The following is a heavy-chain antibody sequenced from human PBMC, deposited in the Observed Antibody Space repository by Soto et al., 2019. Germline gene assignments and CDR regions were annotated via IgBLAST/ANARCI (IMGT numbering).Heavy chain of an antibody. CDR1: GYTFTSYG. V-gene: IGHV1-8*01. D-gene: IGHD5-18*01. Sequence: ASVKVSCKASGYTFTSYGIKWVRQATGQGLEWMGWMNPNSGNTGYAQKFQGRVTMTRNTSISTAYMELSSLRSEDTAVYYCARAPWTWIQLWKNWFDPWGQGTLVTVSS. J-gene: IGHJ5*02. CDR3: ARAPWTWIQLWKNWFDP. CDR2: MNPNSGNT.